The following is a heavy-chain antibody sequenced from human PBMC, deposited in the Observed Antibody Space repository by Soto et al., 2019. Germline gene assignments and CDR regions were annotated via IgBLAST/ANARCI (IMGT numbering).Heavy chain of an antibody. CDR1: GFPFSSYA. Sequence: PGGSLRLSCAASGFPFSSYAISWVRQAPGRGLEWVAASTGAGGGTYNLEAVKGRFTVSRDNAKKSLFLQMNSLRPEDTAVYYCVGALTYEVPYYYYGMDVWGQGTTVTVSS. CDR3: VGALTYEVPYYYYGMDV. CDR2: STGAGGGT. J-gene: IGHJ6*02. V-gene: IGHV3-23*01. D-gene: IGHD3-16*01.